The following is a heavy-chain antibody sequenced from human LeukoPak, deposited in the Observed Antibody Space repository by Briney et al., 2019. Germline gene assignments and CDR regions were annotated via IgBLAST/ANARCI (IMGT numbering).Heavy chain of an antibody. J-gene: IGHJ6*03. CDR3: ARASRGIAAAGPEPYYYYYMDV. D-gene: IGHD6-13*01. V-gene: IGHV3-30*04. CDR2: ISYDESNK. CDR1: GFTFSSYE. Sequence: GGSLRLSCAASGFTFSSYEMNWVRQAPGKGLEWVAVISYDESNKYYADSVKGRFTISRDNSKNTLYLQMNSLRAEDTAVYYCARASRGIAAAGPEPYYYYYMDVWGKGTTVTVSS.